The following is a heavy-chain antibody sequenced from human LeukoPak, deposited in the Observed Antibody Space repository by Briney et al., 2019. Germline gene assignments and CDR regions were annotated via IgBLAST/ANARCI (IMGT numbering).Heavy chain of an antibody. CDR1: GFTFSSYA. D-gene: IGHD6-19*01. Sequence: GGSLRLSCAASGFTFSSYAMTWVRQAPGKGLEWVSAISGSGGSTYYADSVKGRLTMSRDNSKNTLYLQMNSLRAEGTAVYYCAKGSLIAVAGNFDYWGQGTLVTVSS. CDR3: AKGSLIAVAGNFDY. J-gene: IGHJ4*02. V-gene: IGHV3-23*01. CDR2: ISGSGGST.